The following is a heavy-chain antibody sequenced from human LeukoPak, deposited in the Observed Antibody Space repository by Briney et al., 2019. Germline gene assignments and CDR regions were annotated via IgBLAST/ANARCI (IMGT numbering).Heavy chain of an antibody. CDR1: GFTFDDYG. CDR2: IYHSGST. D-gene: IGHD3-9*01. J-gene: IGHJ5*02. V-gene: IGHV4-4*02. CDR3: ARVEYFDWLNWFDP. Sequence: GSLRLSCAASGFTFDDYGMSWVRQPPGRGLEWIGEIYHSGSTNYNPSLKSRVTISVDKSKNQFSLKLSSVTAADTAVYYCARVEYFDWLNWFDPWGQGTLVTVSS.